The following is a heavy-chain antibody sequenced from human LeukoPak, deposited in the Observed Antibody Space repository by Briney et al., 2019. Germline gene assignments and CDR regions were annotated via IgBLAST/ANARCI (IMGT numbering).Heavy chain of an antibody. CDR3: AKDLPDSRELLTGHWFDP. CDR2: ISWNSGSI. V-gene: IGHV3-9*01. CDR1: GFTFDDYA. D-gene: IGHD1-26*01. J-gene: IGHJ5*02. Sequence: PGRSLRLSCAASGFTFDDYAMHWVRQAPGKGLEWVSGISWNSGSIGYADSVKGRFTISRDKSKNTLYLQTNSLRAEDTAVYYCAKDLPDSRELLTGHWFDPWGQGTLVTVSS.